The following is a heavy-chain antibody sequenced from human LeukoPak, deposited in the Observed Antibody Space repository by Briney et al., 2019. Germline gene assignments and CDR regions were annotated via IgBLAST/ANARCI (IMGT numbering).Heavy chain of an antibody. CDR1: GGSISSGDYY. CDR2: IYYSGST. Sequence: KPSETLSLTCTVSGGSISSGDYYWSWIRQPPGKGLEWIGYIYYSGSTYYNPSLKSRVTISVDTSKNQFSLKLSSVTAADTAVYYCASSSTSCYGCEYYYYYGMDVWGQGTTVTVSS. J-gene: IGHJ6*02. V-gene: IGHV4-30-4*01. CDR3: ASSSTSCYGCEYYYYYGMDV. D-gene: IGHD2-2*01.